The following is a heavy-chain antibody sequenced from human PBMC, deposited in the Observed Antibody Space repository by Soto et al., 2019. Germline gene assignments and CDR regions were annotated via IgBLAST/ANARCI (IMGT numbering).Heavy chain of an antibody. V-gene: IGHV1-2*04. Sequence: QVQLVQSGAEVKKPGASVKVSCKASGYTFTGYYMHWVRQAPGQGLEWMGWINPNSGGTNYAQKFQGWVTMTRDTSISTAYMELSRLRSDDTAVYYWARGARIVLVPATNNWFDPWGQGTLVTVSS. CDR3: ARGARIVLVPATNNWFDP. CDR2: INPNSGGT. J-gene: IGHJ5*02. D-gene: IGHD2-2*01. CDR1: GYTFTGYY.